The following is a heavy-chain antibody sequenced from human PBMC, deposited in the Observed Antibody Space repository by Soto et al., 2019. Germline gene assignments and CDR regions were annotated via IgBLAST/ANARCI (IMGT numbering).Heavy chain of an antibody. D-gene: IGHD3-10*01. CDR1: GGSFSGYY. Sequence: PSETLSLTCAVYGGSFSGYYWSWIRQPPGKGLEWIGEINHSGSTNYNPSLKSRVTISVDTSKNQFSLKLSSVTAADTAVYYCARGKREVLWFGELSDNWFDPWGQGTLVTVSS. J-gene: IGHJ5*02. CDR2: INHSGST. CDR3: ARGKREVLWFGELSDNWFDP. V-gene: IGHV4-34*01.